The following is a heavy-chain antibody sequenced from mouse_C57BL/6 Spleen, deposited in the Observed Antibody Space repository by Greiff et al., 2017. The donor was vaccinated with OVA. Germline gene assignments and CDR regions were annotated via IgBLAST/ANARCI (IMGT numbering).Heavy chain of an antibody. V-gene: IGHV2-2*01. D-gene: IGHD1-1*01. Sequence: VKVVESGPGLVQPSQSLSITCTVSGFSLTSYGVHWVRQSPGKGLEWLGVIWSGGSTDYNAAFISRLSISKDNSKSQVFFKMNSRQSDDTAIYYCARNLVITTVVATENWGQGTSVTVSS. CDR1: GFSLTSYG. CDR3: ARNLVITTVVATEN. CDR2: IWSGGST. J-gene: IGHJ4*01.